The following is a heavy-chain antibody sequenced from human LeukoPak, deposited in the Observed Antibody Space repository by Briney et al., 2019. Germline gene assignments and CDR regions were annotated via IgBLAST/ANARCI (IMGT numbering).Heavy chain of an antibody. V-gene: IGHV1-18*03. CDR3: ARDSSSWYRSYYYGMDV. D-gene: IGHD6-13*01. CDR1: GYTFTSYG. CDR2: ISAYNGNT. J-gene: IGHJ6*02. Sequence: ASVKVSCKASGYTFTSYGISWVRQAPGQGLEWMGWISAYNGNTNYAQKLQGRVTMTTDTSTSTAYMELRSLRSDDMAVYYCARDSSSWYRSYYYGMDVWGQGTTVTVSS.